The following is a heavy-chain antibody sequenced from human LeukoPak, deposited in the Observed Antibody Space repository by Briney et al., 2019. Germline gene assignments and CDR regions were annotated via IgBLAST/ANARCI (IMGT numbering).Heavy chain of an antibody. D-gene: IGHD7-27*01. Sequence: GGSLRLSCAASGFTFSGSAMHWVRQAPGKGLEWVGRIRSKANSYATAYAASVKGRFTISRDDSKNTAYLQMNSLKTEDTAVYYCTRLTGDGNYWGQGTLVTVSS. CDR2: IRSKANSYAT. J-gene: IGHJ4*02. CDR3: TRLTGDGNY. V-gene: IGHV3-73*01. CDR1: GFTFSGSA.